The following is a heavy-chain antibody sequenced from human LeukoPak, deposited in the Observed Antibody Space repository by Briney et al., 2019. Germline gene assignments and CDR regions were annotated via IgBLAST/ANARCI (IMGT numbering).Heavy chain of an antibody. CDR1: GGSFSGHY. CDR3: ARGDYDILTGYYHGFDY. CDR2: IYYSGST. V-gene: IGHV4-30-4*08. Sequence: SETLSLTCAVYGGSFSGHYWSWIRQPPGKGLEWIGYIYYSGSTYYNPSLKSRVTISVDTSKNQFSLKLSSVTAADTAVYYCARGDYDILTGYYHGFDYWGQGTLVTVSS. J-gene: IGHJ4*02. D-gene: IGHD3-9*01.